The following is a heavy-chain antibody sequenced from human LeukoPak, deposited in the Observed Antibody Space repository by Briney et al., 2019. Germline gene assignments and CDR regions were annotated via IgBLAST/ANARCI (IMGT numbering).Heavy chain of an antibody. V-gene: IGHV3-21*01. Sequence: GGSLRLSCAASGFTFSSYSMNWIRQAPGKGLEWVSSISSSTSYIYYADSVKGRFTISKDNAKNSLYLQMNSLRAEDTAVYYCARAGGSTVSHSDYWGQGTLVTVSS. CDR3: ARAGGSTVSHSDY. CDR1: GFTFSSYS. CDR2: ISSSTSYI. D-gene: IGHD4-17*01. J-gene: IGHJ4*02.